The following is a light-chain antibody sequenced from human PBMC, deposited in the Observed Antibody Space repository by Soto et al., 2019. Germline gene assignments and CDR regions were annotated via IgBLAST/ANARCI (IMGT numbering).Light chain of an antibody. CDR3: QQYGSSGT. CDR1: QSVFSS. J-gene: IGKJ1*01. CDR2: GAA. Sequence: EIVMTQSPATLSVSPGERVTLSCRASQSVFSSLAWYQQKPGQAPRLLIYGAATRATGIPDRFSGSGSGTDFTLTISRLEPEDFAVYYCQQYGSSGTFGQGTKVEIK. V-gene: IGKV3-20*01.